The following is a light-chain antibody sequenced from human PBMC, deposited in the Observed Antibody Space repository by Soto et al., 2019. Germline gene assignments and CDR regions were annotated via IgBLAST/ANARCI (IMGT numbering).Light chain of an antibody. J-gene: IGLJ1*01. CDR1: SSNIGSYNL. CDR3: CSSEGSGTPYV. V-gene: IGLV2-23*01. CDR2: EGS. Sequence: QSALTQPASVSGSLGQSITISCIGTSSNIGSYNLVSWYQHQPGKAPKIMIFEGSKRPSGVSNRFSGSRSGNTASLTISGRQAADEADYYCCSSEGSGTPYVFGTGTKLTVL.